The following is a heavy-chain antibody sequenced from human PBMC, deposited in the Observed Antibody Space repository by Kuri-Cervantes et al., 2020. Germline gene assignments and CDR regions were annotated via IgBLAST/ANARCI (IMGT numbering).Heavy chain of an antibody. CDR1: GFTLSSYW. Sequence: GGSLRLSCAASGFTLSSYWMHWVRQAPGKGLVWVSRSNSDGSRISFADSVKGRFTISRDSAKNTLHLQMNSLRAEDTAVYYCARSDWFDPWGQGTLVTVSS. CDR3: ARSDWFDP. CDR2: SNSDGSRI. J-gene: IGHJ5*02. V-gene: IGHV3-74*01.